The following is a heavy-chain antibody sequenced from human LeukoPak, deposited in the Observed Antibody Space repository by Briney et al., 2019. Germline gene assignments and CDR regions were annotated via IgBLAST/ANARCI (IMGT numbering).Heavy chain of an antibody. D-gene: IGHD3-9*01. V-gene: IGHV3-23*01. Sequence: GGSLRLSCAASGFTFSSYAMSWVRQAPGKGLEWVSGISGSGGSTIYADSVKGRFTISRDNSKNTLFLQMNSLRAEDTAVYYCVKGLSDDLLTGTSKYWGQGTLVAVSS. J-gene: IGHJ4*02. CDR3: VKGLSDDLLTGTSKY. CDR1: GFTFSSYA. CDR2: ISGSGGST.